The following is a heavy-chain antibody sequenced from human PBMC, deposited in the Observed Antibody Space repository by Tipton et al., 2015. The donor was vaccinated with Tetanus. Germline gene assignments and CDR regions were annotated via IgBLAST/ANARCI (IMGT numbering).Heavy chain of an antibody. Sequence: QLVQSGAEVKKPGASVRVSCKASGYTFTGYYIYWVRQAPGQGLEWMGWIDPNSGGTVYAQKFQGRVTMTRDTSISTAYMELRSLRSDDTAVYYCARDRGDYIYYGMDVWGPGTTVTVS. V-gene: IGHV1-2*02. CDR3: ARDRGDYIYYGMDV. CDR1: GYTFTGYY. J-gene: IGHJ6*02. D-gene: IGHD3-22*01. CDR2: IDPNSGGT.